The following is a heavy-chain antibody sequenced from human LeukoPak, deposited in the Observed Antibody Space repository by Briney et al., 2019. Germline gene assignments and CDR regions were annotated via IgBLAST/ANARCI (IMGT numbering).Heavy chain of an antibody. Sequence: ASVEVSCKASGFTFTTYFMHWVRQAPGQGLEWMGKINPSGDTTTYAQKFQGRVTMSRYTSTSTVYMELSSLRSEDTAVYYCARDRNGDQRANAFDIWGQGTMVTVSS. J-gene: IGHJ3*02. CDR2: INPSGDTT. V-gene: IGHV1-46*01. CDR3: ARDRNGDQRANAFDI. CDR1: GFTFTTYF. D-gene: IGHD2-21*02.